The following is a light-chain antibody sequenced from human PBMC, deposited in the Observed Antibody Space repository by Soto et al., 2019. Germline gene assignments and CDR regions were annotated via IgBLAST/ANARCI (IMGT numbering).Light chain of an antibody. CDR3: QQYGSSGT. V-gene: IGKV3-20*01. CDR1: QSVSRTY. CDR2: DAS. J-gene: IGKJ1*01. Sequence: EIVLTQSPDTLSLSPGERATLSCRASQSVSRTYLAWYQQKPGQAPRLLIYDASNRATGIPDRFSGSGSGTDFTLTISRLEPEDFAVYYCQQYGSSGTFGQGTKVDIK.